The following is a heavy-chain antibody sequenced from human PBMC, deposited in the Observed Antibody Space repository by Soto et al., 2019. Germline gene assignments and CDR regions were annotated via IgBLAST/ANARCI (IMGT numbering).Heavy chain of an antibody. Sequence: EVQLVESGGGTVQPGGSLRLSCAASGYTFSEYSMNWVRQAPGKGLEWISYFGTSRKYIFYADSVRGRFTISRDDAKNSLYLQLNRLRDEDTAVYYCARDFLSGKPWGQGTLVTVSS. D-gene: IGHD3-10*01. V-gene: IGHV3-48*02. CDR2: FGTSRKYI. CDR1: GYTFSEYS. CDR3: ARDFLSGKP. J-gene: IGHJ5*02.